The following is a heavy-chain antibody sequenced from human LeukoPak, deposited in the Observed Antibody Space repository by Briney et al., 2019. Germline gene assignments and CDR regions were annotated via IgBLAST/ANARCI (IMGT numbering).Heavy chain of an antibody. CDR1: GGSISSSSYY. V-gene: IGHV4-39*07. J-gene: IGHJ3*02. D-gene: IGHD1-7*01. CDR2: IYYSGST. Sequence: PSETLSLTCTVSGGSISSSSYYWGWIRQPPGKGLEWIGSIYYSGSTNYNPSLKSRVTISVDTSKNQFSLKLSSVTAADTAVYYCARGRYNWNYVAFDIWGQGTMVTVSS. CDR3: ARGRYNWNYVAFDI.